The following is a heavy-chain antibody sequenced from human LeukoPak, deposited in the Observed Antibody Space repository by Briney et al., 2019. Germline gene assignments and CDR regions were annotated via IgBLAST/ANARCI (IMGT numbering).Heavy chain of an antibody. Sequence: PGGSLRLSCAASGFTFSSYAMHWVRQAPGKGPEWVAVISYDGSNKYYADSVKGRFTISRDNSKNTLYLQMNSLRAEDTAVYYCARGENCSSTSCYILPFDYWGQGTLVTVSS. J-gene: IGHJ4*02. CDR2: ISYDGSNK. D-gene: IGHD2-2*02. CDR1: GFTFSSYA. V-gene: IGHV3-30-3*01. CDR3: ARGENCSSTSCYILPFDY.